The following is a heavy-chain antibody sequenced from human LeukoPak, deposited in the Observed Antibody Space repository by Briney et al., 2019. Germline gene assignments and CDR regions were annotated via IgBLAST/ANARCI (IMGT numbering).Heavy chain of an antibody. CDR3: ARDLGYGDYEDNWFDP. CDR1: GFTFSSYS. CDR2: ISSSSSYI. D-gene: IGHD4-17*01. Sequence: GGSLRLSCAASGFTFSSYSMNWVRQAPGKGLEWVSSISSSSSYIYYADSVKGRFTISRDNAKNSLYLQMNSLRAEDTAVYYCARDLGYGDYEDNWFDPWGQGTLVTVSS. J-gene: IGHJ5*02. V-gene: IGHV3-21*01.